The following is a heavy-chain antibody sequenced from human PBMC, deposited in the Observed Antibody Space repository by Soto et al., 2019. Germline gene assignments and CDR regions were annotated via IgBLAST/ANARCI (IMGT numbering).Heavy chain of an antibody. CDR1: GGSISSYY. CDR3: ARDRNYDTFDY. D-gene: IGHD3-9*01. Sequence: QVQLQESGPGLVKPSETLSLTCTVSGGSISSYYWSWIRQPPGKGLEWIGYIYYSGSTNYTPSLKSRVTKSVDTSKNQFSLKLSSVTAADTAVYYCARDRNYDTFDYWGQGTLVTVSS. V-gene: IGHV4-59*01. J-gene: IGHJ4*02. CDR2: IYYSGST.